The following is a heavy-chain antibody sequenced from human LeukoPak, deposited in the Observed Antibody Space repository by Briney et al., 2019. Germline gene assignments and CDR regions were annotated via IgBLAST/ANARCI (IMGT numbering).Heavy chain of an antibody. Sequence: PSETLSLTCAVYGGSFSGYYWSWIRQPPRKGLEWIGEINHSGSTNYNPSLKSRVTISVDTSKNQFSLKLSSVTAADTAVYYCAREANRDCSSTSCFFDYWGQGTLVTVSS. CDR3: AREANRDCSSTSCFFDY. V-gene: IGHV4-34*01. D-gene: IGHD2-2*01. J-gene: IGHJ4*02. CDR1: GGSFSGYY. CDR2: INHSGST.